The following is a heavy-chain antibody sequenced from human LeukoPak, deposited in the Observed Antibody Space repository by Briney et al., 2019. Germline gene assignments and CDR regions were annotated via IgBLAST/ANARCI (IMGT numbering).Heavy chain of an antibody. CDR1: GFTFSSYA. CDR2: ISSNGRST. D-gene: IGHD2-8*01. Sequence: GGSLRLSCVASGFTFSSYAMHWVRQAPGKGLEYVSAISSNGRSTYYANSVKGRFTISRDNSKNTLYLQMGSLRTEDMAVYYCARVLGGHTNGLDYWGQGTLVTVSS. V-gene: IGHV3-64*01. CDR3: ARVLGGHTNGLDY. J-gene: IGHJ4*02.